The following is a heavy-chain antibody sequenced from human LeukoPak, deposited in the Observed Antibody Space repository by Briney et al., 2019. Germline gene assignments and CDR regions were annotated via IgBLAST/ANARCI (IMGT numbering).Heavy chain of an antibody. V-gene: IGHV3-21*01. CDR1: GFTFSSYS. CDR3: ARVSALEGPGDY. CDR2: ISSSSSYI. D-gene: IGHD3-10*01. J-gene: IGHJ4*02. Sequence: GGSLRLSCAASGFTFSSYSMNWVRQAPGKGLEWVSSISSSSSYIYYADSVKGRFTISRDNAKNSLHLQMNSLRAEDTAVYYCARVSALEGPGDYWGQGALVTVSS.